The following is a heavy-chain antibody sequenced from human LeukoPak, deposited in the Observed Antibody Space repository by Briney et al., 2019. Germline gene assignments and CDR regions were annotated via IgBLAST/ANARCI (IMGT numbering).Heavy chain of an antibody. V-gene: IGHV4-61*02. Sequence: TLSLTCTVSGGSISSGSYYWSWIRQPAGKGLEWIGRIYTSGSTNYNPSLKSRVTISVDTSKNQFSLKLSSVTAADTAVYYCARDSPYYYDSSGYYTGAFDIWGQGTMVTVSS. CDR1: GGSISSGSYY. D-gene: IGHD3-22*01. J-gene: IGHJ3*02. CDR2: IYTSGST. CDR3: ARDSPYYYDSSGYYTGAFDI.